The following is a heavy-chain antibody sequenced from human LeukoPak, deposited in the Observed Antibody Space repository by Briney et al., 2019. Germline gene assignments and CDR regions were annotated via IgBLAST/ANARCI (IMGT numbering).Heavy chain of an antibody. Sequence: PSETLSLPCTVSGGPISSYYWSWIRQPPGKGLEWIGYIYYSGSTNYNTSLKSRVTISVDTSKNQFSLKLSSVTAADTAVYYCARLAKYSYAPYYFDYWGQGTLVTVSS. CDR2: IYYSGST. D-gene: IGHD5-18*01. J-gene: IGHJ4*02. V-gene: IGHV4-59*08. CDR1: GGPISSYY. CDR3: ARLAKYSYAPYYFDY.